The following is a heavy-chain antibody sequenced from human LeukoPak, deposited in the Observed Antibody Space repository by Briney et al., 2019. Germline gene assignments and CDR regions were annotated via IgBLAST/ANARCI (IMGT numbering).Heavy chain of an antibody. CDR1: GFTVSTTY. Sequence: GGSLRLSCAASGFTVSTTYMSWVRQAPGKGLEWVSLIYVDGRTYYADSVKGRFTISRDNSKNTLYLQMNSLRAEDTAVYYCAKDYGSGWYYFDFWGQGTLVTVSS. V-gene: IGHV3-53*01. CDR3: AKDYGSGWYYFDF. D-gene: IGHD6-19*01. CDR2: IYVDGRT. J-gene: IGHJ4*02.